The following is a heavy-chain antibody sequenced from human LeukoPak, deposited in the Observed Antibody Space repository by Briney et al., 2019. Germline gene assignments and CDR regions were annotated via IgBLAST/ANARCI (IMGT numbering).Heavy chain of an antibody. CDR2: INHSGST. CDR1: GGSFSGYY. D-gene: IGHD3-22*01. Sequence: PSETLSLTCAVYGGSFSGYYWSWIRQPPGKGLEWIGEINHSGSTNYNPSLKSRVTISVDTSKNQFSLKLSSVTAADTAVYYCAREVPYKSSGYAPRGRYYYYYMDVWGKGTTVTVSS. J-gene: IGHJ6*03. V-gene: IGHV4-34*01. CDR3: AREVPYKSSGYAPRGRYYYYYMDV.